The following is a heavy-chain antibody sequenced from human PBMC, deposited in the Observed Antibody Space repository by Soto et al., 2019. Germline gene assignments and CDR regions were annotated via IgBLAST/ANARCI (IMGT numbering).Heavy chain of an antibody. J-gene: IGHJ6*02. CDR1: GGTFSSYA. CDR3: ASRMVRGVNYYYYYGMDV. Sequence: SVKVSCKASGGTFSSYAISWVRQAPGQGLEWMGGIIPIFGTANYAQKFQGRVTITADKSTSTAYMELSSLRSEDTAVYYCASRMVRGVNYYYYYGMDVWGQGTTVTVSS. CDR2: IIPIFGTA. V-gene: IGHV1-69*06. D-gene: IGHD3-10*01.